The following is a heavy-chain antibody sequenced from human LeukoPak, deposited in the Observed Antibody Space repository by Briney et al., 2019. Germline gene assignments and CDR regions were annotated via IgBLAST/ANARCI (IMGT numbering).Heavy chain of an antibody. D-gene: IGHD3-3*01. Sequence: GASVKVSCKASGYTFTSYGISWVRQAPGQGLEWMGWISAYNGNTNYAQKLQGRVTMTTDTSTSTAYMELRSLRSDDTAVYYCARGIWSATRASYYLDVWGKGTTVTVSS. J-gene: IGHJ6*03. CDR1: GYTFTSYG. CDR3: ARGIWSATRASYYLDV. V-gene: IGHV1-18*01. CDR2: ISAYNGNT.